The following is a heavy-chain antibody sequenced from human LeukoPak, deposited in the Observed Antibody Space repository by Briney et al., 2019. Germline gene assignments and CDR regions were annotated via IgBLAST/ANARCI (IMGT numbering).Heavy chain of an antibody. J-gene: IGHJ4*02. CDR3: VVPLIVVPQD. CDR1: GFTVSSNY. CDR2: IYSGGST. Sequence: GGSLRLSCAASGFTVSSNYMSWVRQAPGKGLEWVSVIYSGGSTYYADSVKGRFTISRDNSKNTLYLQMNSLRAEDTAVYYCVVPLIVVPQDWGQGTLVTVSS. V-gene: IGHV3-66*01. D-gene: IGHD2-21*01.